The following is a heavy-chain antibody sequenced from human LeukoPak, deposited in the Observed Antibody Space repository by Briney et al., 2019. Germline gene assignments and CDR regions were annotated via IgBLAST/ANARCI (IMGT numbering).Heavy chain of an antibody. CDR1: GFTFDDYA. J-gene: IGHJ3*02. CDR3: AKGPVSSSYAFDI. CDR2: ISGSGGST. D-gene: IGHD6-13*01. Sequence: GGSLRLSCAASGFTFDDYAMHWVRQAPGKGLEWVSAISGSGGSTYYADSVKGRFTISRDNSKNTLYLQMNSLRAEDTAVYYCAKGPVSSSYAFDIWGQGTMVTVSS. V-gene: IGHV3-23*01.